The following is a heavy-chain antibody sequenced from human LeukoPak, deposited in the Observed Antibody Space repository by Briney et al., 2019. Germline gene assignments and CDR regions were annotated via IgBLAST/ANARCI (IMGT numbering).Heavy chain of an antibody. CDR2: INPNSGNT. D-gene: IGHD5-18*01. CDR1: GYTFTGYY. Sequence: ASVKVSCKASGYTFTGYYMHWVRQAPGQGLEWMGWINPNSGNTGYAQKFQGRVTMTRNTSISTAYMELSSLRSEDTAVYYCARGGSSRGYSYGLDDYFDYWGQGTLVTVSS. CDR3: ARGGSSRGYSYGLDDYFDY. J-gene: IGHJ4*02. V-gene: IGHV1-8*02.